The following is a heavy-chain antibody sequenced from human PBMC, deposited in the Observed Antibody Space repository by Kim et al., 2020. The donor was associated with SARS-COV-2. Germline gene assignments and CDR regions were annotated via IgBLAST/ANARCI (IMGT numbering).Heavy chain of an antibody. V-gene: IGHV1-69*02. D-gene: IGHD2-15*01. CDR3: ARRDCSGGSCYFPY. Sequence: AQTFQGRAPITADKSTSTAYMELSSLRSEDTAVYYCARRDCSGGSCYFPYWGQGTLVTVSS. J-gene: IGHJ4*02.